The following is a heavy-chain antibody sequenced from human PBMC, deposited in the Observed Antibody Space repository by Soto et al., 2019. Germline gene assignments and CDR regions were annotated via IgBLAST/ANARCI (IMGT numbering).Heavy chain of an antibody. CDR2: ISGSGGST. Sequence: GGSLRLSCAASGFTFSSYAMSWVRQAPGKGLEWVSAISGSGGSTYYADSVKGRFTISRDKSKNTLYLQMNSLRAEDTAVYYCAKDLDDNWNVLFDYWGQGTLVTVSS. V-gene: IGHV3-23*01. CDR1: GFTFSSYA. CDR3: AKDLDDNWNVLFDY. J-gene: IGHJ4*02. D-gene: IGHD1-1*01.